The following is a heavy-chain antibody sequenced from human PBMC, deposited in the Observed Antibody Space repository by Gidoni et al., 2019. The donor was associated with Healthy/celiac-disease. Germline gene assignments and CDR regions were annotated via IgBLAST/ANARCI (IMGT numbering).Heavy chain of an antibody. D-gene: IGHD2-15*01. V-gene: IGHV4-59*01. CDR3: AREAGWTPGAFDI. J-gene: IGHJ3*02. Sequence: QVQLQESGPGLVKPSETLSLTCTVSGGSISSYYWSWIRQPPGKGLEWIGDIYYSGSTNYNPSLKCRVPISVDTSKNQFSLKLSSVTAADTAVYYCAREAGWTPGAFDIWGQGTMVTVSS. CDR1: GGSISSYY. CDR2: IYYSGST.